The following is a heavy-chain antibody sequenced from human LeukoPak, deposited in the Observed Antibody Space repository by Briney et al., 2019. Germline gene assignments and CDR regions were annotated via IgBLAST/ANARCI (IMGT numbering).Heavy chain of an antibody. CDR3: ASQGHHGKIVGTTLSYFYMDV. J-gene: IGHJ6*03. V-gene: IGHV4-34*01. Sequence: PSETLSLTCAVYGGSFSGYYWSWIRQPPGKGLEWIGEINHSGSTNYNPSLKSRVTILVDTSKNQSSLKLSSVTAADTAFYYCASQGHHGKIVGTTLSYFYMDVWGKGTTVTVSS. CDR2: INHSGST. CDR1: GGSFSGYY. D-gene: IGHD1-26*01.